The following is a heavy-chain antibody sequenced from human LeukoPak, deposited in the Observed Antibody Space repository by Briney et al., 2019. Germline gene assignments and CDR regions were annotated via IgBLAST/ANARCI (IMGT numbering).Heavy chain of an antibody. CDR2: VYSGTTT. CDR3: ARLQGYSLGYQYFYYMDV. D-gene: IGHD5-18*01. CDR1: GFIVGDTH. V-gene: IGHV3-53*01. Sequence: GGSLRLSCAGSGFIVGDTHMTWVRQAPGKGLEWVSLVYSGTTTHYADSVNGRFSISRDHSNNILYLQMNTLRAEDTAVYYCARLQGYSLGYQYFYYMDVWGTGTTVTVSS. J-gene: IGHJ6*03.